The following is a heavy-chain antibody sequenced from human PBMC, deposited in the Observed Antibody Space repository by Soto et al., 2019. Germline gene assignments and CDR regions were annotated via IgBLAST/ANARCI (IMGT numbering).Heavy chain of an antibody. CDR1: GFPFSSYA. D-gene: IGHD3-22*01. CDR3: AVVVSIIRGPFAY. V-gene: IGHV3-23*01. Sequence: PGGSLRLSCAASGFPFSSYAMTWVRQAPGKGLEWVSAISGSADSTYYADSVKGRFTISRDNSMNTLYLQMSGLRAEDTAIYYFAVVVSIIRGPFAYWGQGTLVTVSS. J-gene: IGHJ4*02. CDR2: ISGSADST.